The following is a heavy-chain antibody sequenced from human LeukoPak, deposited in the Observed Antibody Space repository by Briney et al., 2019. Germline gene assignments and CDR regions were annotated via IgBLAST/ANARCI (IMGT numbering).Heavy chain of an antibody. CDR3: ARPLGYCTNGSCFPDY. Sequence: GGSLRLSCAGSGFTFSSYEMNWVRQAPGKGLEWVSSISGSSSNIYYADSVKGRFTISRDNAKNSLYLQMNSLGAEDTAVYYCARPLGYCTNGSCFPDYWGQGTLVTVSS. J-gene: IGHJ4*02. CDR2: ISGSSSNI. CDR1: GFTFSSYE. V-gene: IGHV3-21*01. D-gene: IGHD2-8*01.